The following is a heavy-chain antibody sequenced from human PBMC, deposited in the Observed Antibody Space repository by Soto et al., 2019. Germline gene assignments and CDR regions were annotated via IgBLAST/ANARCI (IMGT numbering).Heavy chain of an antibody. CDR1: GGSFSGYY. Sequence: QVQLQQWGAGLLKPSETLSLTCAVYGGSFSGYYWSWIRQPPGKGLEWIGEINHSGSTNYNPSLKSRVTISVDTSKNQFSLKLSSVTAADTAVYYCARAFSSSYCSGGSCYNFQHWGQGTLVTVSS. CDR3: ARAFSSSYCSGGSCYNFQH. V-gene: IGHV4-34*01. CDR2: INHSGST. D-gene: IGHD2-15*01. J-gene: IGHJ1*01.